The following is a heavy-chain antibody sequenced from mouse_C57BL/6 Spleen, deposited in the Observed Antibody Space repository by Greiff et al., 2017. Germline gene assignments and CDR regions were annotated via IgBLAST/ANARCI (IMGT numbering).Heavy chain of an antibody. CDR3: ARVGLDVDAMDY. V-gene: IGHV1-22*01. J-gene: IGHJ4*01. CDR2: INPNNGGT. Sequence: EVQLQQSGPGLVKPGASVKMSCKASGYTFTDYNMHWVKQSHGKSLEWIGYINPNNGGTSYNQKFKGKATLTVNKSSSTAYMELRSLTSEDSAVYYCARVGLDVDAMDYWSQGTSVTVSS. CDR1: GYTFTDYN.